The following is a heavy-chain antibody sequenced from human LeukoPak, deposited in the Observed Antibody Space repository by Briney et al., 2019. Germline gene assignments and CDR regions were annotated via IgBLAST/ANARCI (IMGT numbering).Heavy chain of an antibody. D-gene: IGHD3-10*01. CDR1: GGSISSYY. Sequence: SETLSLTCTVAGGSISSYYWSWIRQPPGRGLEWIGEINHSGRTNYNPSLKSRVTISVDTSKNQFSLKLSSVTAADTAVYYCAREGFGELSHFDYWGRGTLVTVSS. V-gene: IGHV4-34*01. J-gene: IGHJ4*02. CDR3: AREGFGELSHFDY. CDR2: INHSGRT.